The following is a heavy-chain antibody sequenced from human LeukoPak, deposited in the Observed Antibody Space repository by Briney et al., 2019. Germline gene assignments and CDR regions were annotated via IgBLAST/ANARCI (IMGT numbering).Heavy chain of an antibody. CDR1: GFTFSSYG. Sequence: GGSLRLSCAASGFTFSSYGMHWVRQAPSKGLEWVAFIRYDGSNKYYADSVKGRFTISRDNSKNTLYLQMNSLRAEDTAVYCCAKLYCSSTSCYKLLDYWGQGTLVTVSS. J-gene: IGHJ4*02. CDR3: AKLYCSSTSCYKLLDY. V-gene: IGHV3-30*02. CDR2: IRYDGSNK. D-gene: IGHD2-2*02.